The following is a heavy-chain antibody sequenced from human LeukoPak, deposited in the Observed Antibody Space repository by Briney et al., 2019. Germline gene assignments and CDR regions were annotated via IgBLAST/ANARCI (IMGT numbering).Heavy chain of an antibody. CDR3: ATNRLTRYFDY. V-gene: IGHV3-74*01. Sequence: GGSLRLSCAASEFTFSNYWMHWVRQAPGKGLVWVSRISRDGSSTSYADSVKGRFTISRDNAKNTLYLHMNSLRAEDTAVYYCATNRLTRYFDYWGQGTLVTVSS. CDR1: EFTFSNYW. D-gene: IGHD2-21*02. CDR2: ISRDGSST. J-gene: IGHJ4*02.